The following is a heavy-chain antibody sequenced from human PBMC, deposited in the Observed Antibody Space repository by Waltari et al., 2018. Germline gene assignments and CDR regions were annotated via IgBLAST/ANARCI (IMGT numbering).Heavy chain of an antibody. V-gene: IGHV4-59*11. Sequence: QVQLQESGPGLVKPSETLSLTCTVSGGSISSHYWSWIRQPPGKGLEWIGYIYYSGSTNYNPSLKSRVTISVDTSKNQFSLKLSSVTAADTAVYYCATTPGYATSDYWGQGTLVTVSS. CDR2: IYYSGST. CDR3: ATTPGYATSDY. J-gene: IGHJ4*02. D-gene: IGHD2-2*01. CDR1: GGSISSHY.